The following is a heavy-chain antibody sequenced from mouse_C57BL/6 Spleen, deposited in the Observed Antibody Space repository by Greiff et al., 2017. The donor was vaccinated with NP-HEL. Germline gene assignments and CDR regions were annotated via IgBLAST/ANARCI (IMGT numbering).Heavy chain of an antibody. J-gene: IGHJ3*01. CDR1: GYSITSGYY. CDR3: ARGKRRYAFAY. V-gene: IGHV3-6*01. Sequence: EVQLQESGPGLVKPSQSLSLTCSVTGYSITSGYYWNWIRQFPGNKLEWMGYISYDGSNNYNPSLKNRISITRDTSKNQFFLKLNSVTTEDTATYYCARGKRRYAFAYWGQGTLVTVSA. CDR2: ISYDGSN.